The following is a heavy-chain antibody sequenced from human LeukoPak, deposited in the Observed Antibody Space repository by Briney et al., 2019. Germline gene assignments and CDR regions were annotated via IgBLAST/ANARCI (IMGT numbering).Heavy chain of an antibody. V-gene: IGHV1-46*01. CDR2: INPSGGST. Sequence: GASVKVSCKASGYTFTSYYMHWVRQAPGQGLEWMGIINPSGGSTSYAQKFQGRVTMTRDTSTSTVYMELSSLRSEDTAVYYCARDISSAYYDSSGYYYGLDGPDYWGQGTLVTVSS. CDR3: ARDISSAYYDSSGYYYGLDGPDY. J-gene: IGHJ4*02. D-gene: IGHD3-22*01. CDR1: GYTFTSYY.